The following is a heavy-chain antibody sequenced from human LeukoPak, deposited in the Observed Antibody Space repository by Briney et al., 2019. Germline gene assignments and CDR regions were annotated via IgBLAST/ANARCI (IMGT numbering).Heavy chain of an antibody. CDR2: IYSDNT. CDR1: GFTVSSNS. Sequence: GGSLRLSCTVCGFTVSSNSMSWVRQAPGKGLEWVSFIYSDNTHYSDSVKGRFTISRDNSKNTLYLQMNGLRAEDTAVYYCARRAGAYSHPYDYWGQGTLVTVSS. D-gene: IGHD4/OR15-4a*01. V-gene: IGHV3-53*01. J-gene: IGHJ4*02. CDR3: ARRAGAYSHPYDY.